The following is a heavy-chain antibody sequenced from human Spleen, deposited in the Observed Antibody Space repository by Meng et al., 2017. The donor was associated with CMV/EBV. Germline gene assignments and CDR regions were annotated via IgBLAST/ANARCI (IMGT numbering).Heavy chain of an antibody. CDR3: AKGLDYYDSSGYSYFAY. CDR2: ISSTGTSI. J-gene: IGHJ4*02. V-gene: IGHV3-21*04. CDR1: GFSFSDYS. D-gene: IGHD3-22*01. Sequence: GGSLRLSCAASGFSFSDYSMNWVRQAPGKGLEWVSSISSTGTSIYYADSVYGRLTISRDNAKNSLYLQMHSLRAEDTAVYYCAKGLDYYDSSGYSYFAYWGRGALVTVSS.